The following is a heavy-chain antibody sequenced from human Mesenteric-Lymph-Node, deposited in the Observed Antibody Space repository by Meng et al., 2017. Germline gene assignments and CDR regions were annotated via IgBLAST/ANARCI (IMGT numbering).Heavy chain of an antibody. J-gene: IGHJ4*02. V-gene: IGHV1-46*01. CDR2: INPSGGST. CDR1: GYTFTSYY. Sequence: QGVVVQCGAEVKKTGASAKFHCKASGYTFTSYYRHWVRKAPGQGLGWMGIINPSGGSTSYAQKFQGRVTMTRDTSTSTVYMELSSLRSEDTAVYYCARDETGTTPFGYWGQGTLVTVSS. D-gene: IGHD1-7*01. CDR3: ARDETGTTPFGY.